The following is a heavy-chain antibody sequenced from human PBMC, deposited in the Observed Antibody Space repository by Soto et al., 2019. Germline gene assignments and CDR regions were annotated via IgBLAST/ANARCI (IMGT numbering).Heavy chain of an antibody. CDR1: GFTFSSYG. D-gene: IGHD2-2*01. V-gene: IGHV3-30*18. CDR3: VKDRCSRTTCYDTNYYYYYMDV. CDR2: ISYDGSNK. J-gene: IGHJ6*03. Sequence: PGGSLRLSCAASGFTFSSYGMHWVRQAPGKGLEWVAVISYDGSNKYYADSVKGRFTISRDNAKNTLYLQMNSLRAEDTAFYYCVKDRCSRTTCYDTNYYYYYMDVWGKGTTVTVSS.